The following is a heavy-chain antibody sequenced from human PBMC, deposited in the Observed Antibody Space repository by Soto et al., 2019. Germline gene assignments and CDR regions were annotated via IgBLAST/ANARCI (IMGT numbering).Heavy chain of an antibody. V-gene: IGHV2-70*04. D-gene: IGHD3-22*01. J-gene: IGHJ4*02. CDR3: ARIPPESSGYSDS. CDR2: IDWEDDK. CDR1: GFSLSTAGMR. Sequence: SGPTLVNPTQTLTLTCSFSGFSLSTAGMRVTWIRQSPGMALEWLAHIDWEDDKFYSSPLRTRLTISKDTPKNQVVLTMTNMDPVDTATYFCARIPPESSGYSDSWGQGTPVTVSS.